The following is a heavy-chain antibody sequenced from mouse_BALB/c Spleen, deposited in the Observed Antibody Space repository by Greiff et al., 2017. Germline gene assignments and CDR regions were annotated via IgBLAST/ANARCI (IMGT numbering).Heavy chain of an antibody. D-gene: IGHD2-4*01. CDR3: ARGGMISYAMDY. Sequence: EVKLVESGGGLVQPGGSLKLSCAASGFDFSRYWMSWVRQAPGKGLEWIGEINPDSSTINYTPSLKDKFIISRDNAKNTLYLQMSKVRSEDTALYYCARGGMISYAMDYWGQGTSVTVSS. J-gene: IGHJ4*01. CDR2: INPDSSTI. CDR1: GFDFSRYW. V-gene: IGHV4-1*02.